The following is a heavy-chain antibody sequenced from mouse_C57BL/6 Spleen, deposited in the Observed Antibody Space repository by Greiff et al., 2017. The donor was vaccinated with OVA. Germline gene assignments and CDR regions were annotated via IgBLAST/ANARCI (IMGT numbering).Heavy chain of an antibody. J-gene: IGHJ1*03. CDR1: GYSITSGYY. CDR3: ARGFVITTVVGWYFDV. V-gene: IGHV3-6*01. D-gene: IGHD1-1*01. Sequence: ESGPGLVKPSQSLSLTCSVTGYSITSGYYWNWIRQFPGNKLEWMGYISYDGSNNYNPSLKNRISITRDTSKNQFFLKLNSVTTEDTATYYCARGFVITTVVGWYFDVWGTGTTVTVSS. CDR2: ISYDGSN.